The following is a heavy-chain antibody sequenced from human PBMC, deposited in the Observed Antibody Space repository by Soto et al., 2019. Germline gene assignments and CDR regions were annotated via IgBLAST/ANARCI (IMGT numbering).Heavy chain of an antibody. CDR2: IDPSDSQT. CDR3: ARQIYDSDTGPNFQYYFDS. Sequence: GESLKISCRGSGYSFAGYWITWVRQKPGKGLEWMGRIDPSDSQTYYSPSFRGHVTISVTKSITTVFLQWSSLRASDTAMYYCARQIYDSDTGPNFQYYFDSWGQGTTVTVSS. CDR1: GYSFAGYW. V-gene: IGHV5-10-1*01. D-gene: IGHD3-22*01. J-gene: IGHJ4*02.